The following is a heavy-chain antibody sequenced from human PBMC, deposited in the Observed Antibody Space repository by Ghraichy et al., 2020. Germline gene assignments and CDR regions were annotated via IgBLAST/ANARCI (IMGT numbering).Heavy chain of an antibody. J-gene: IGHJ4*02. CDR3: ARGGRGSYRYYFDF. Sequence: ASVKVSCKASGDTFTAYYMHWVRQAPGQGLEWMAIIDPSGGTTTYAQKFQGRVSMTRDTSTATGYMVLRSLTSEDTAVYYCARGGRGSYRYYFDFWGQGTLVTV. V-gene: IGHV1-46*01. CDR1: GDTFTAYY. CDR2: IDPSGGTT. D-gene: IGHD1-26*01.